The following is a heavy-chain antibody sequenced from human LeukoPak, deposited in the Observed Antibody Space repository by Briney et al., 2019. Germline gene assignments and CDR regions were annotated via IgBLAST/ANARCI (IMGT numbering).Heavy chain of an antibody. V-gene: IGHV1-18*01. D-gene: IGHD2-8*01. J-gene: IGHJ5*02. Sequence: ASVKVSCKASGYTFTSYGISWVRQAPGQGLEWMGWISAYNGNTNYTQKLQGRVTMTTDTSTSTAYMELRSLRSDDTAVYYCARVRQRCTNGVCYGVANWFDPWGQGTLVTVSS. CDR1: GYTFTSYG. CDR3: ARVRQRCTNGVCYGVANWFDP. CDR2: ISAYNGNT.